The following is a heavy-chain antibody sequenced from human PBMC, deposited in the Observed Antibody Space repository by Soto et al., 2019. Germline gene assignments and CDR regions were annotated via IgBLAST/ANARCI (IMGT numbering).Heavy chain of an antibody. V-gene: IGHV3-30-3*02. Sequence: QVQLVESGGGVVQPGRSLRLSCAASGFTFSIYAMHWVRQAPGKGLEWVALISDVGGNEYYADSVKGRFTISRDNSKNALDLRMNSLRDYAASVYYCAQETAGEGEYYFDYWCQGSLVTVSS. CDR1: GFTFSIYA. J-gene: IGHJ4*02. CDR2: ISDVGGNE. CDR3: AQETAGEGEYYFDY. D-gene: IGHD1-26*01.